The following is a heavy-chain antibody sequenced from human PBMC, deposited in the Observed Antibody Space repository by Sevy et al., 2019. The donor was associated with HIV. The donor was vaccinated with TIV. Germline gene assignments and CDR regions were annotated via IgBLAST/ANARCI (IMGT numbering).Heavy chain of an antibody. CDR1: GFTFSSYW. D-gene: IGHD2-21*01. J-gene: IGHJ5*02. CDR3: AILEGLHNWFDP. V-gene: IGHV3-74*01. CDR2: INSDGTTP. Sequence: GGSLRLSCAASGFTFSSYWMHWVRQAPGKGLVWVSRINSDGTTPIYADSVQGRFTISRDNAKNTLYLQMNSLRAEDTAVYYCAILEGLHNWFDPWGQGTLVTVSS.